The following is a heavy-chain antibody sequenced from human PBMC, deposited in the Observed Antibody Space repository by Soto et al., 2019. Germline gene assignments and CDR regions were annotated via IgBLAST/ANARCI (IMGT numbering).Heavy chain of an antibody. J-gene: IGHJ4*02. CDR2: IYYSGST. CDR3: ARGWGGVAFRGPFDY. D-gene: IGHD3-3*01. Sequence: SETLSLTCTVSGGSISSYYWSWIRQPPGKGLEWIGYIYYSGSTNYNPSLKSRVTISVDTSKNQFSLKLSSVTAADTAVYYCARGWGGVAFRGPFDYWGQGTLVTVSS. CDR1: GGSISSYY. V-gene: IGHV4-59*01.